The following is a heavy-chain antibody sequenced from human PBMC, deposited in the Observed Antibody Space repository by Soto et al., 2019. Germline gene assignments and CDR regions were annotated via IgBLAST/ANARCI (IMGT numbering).Heavy chain of an antibody. Sequence: EVQLLESGGGLVQPGGSLRLSCAGSGFTLSRYATSWVRQAPGKGLEWLSGLGTSDHNIFYADSVRGRFTISRDNTKNTFYLQMNSLSAEDTDKYYCAKTLGEYLYFFDYWGQGIQVTVSS. CDR1: GFTLSRYA. CDR3: AKTLGEYLYFFDY. J-gene: IGHJ4*02. V-gene: IGHV3-23*01. CDR2: LGTSDHNI. D-gene: IGHD3-9*01.